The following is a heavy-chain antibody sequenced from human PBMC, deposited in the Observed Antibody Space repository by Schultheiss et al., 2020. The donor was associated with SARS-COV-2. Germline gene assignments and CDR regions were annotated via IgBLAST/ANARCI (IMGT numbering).Heavy chain of an antibody. CDR3: ARYSSSLYYYYMDV. CDR1: GGSFSGYY. CDR2: INHSGST. V-gene: IGHV4-34*01. J-gene: IGHJ6*03. D-gene: IGHD6-6*01. Sequence: SETLSLTCAVYGGSFSGYYWSWIRQPPGKGLEWIGEINHSGSTNYNPSLKSRVTISVDTSKNQFSLKLSSVTAADTAVYYCARYSSSLYYYYMDVWGQGTTVTVS.